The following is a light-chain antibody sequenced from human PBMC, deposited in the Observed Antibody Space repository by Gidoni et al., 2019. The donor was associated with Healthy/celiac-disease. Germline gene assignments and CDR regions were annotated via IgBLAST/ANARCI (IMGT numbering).Light chain of an antibody. CDR1: QDISNY. Sequence: DIKMTQSPSSLSASVGDRVTITCQASQDISNYLNWYQQKPGKAPKLLIYDASNLETGVPSRFSGSGSGTDFTFTISSLQPEDIATYYCQQYDNLPPGFGGGTKVEIK. CDR2: DAS. CDR3: QQYDNLPPG. J-gene: IGKJ4*01. V-gene: IGKV1-33*01.